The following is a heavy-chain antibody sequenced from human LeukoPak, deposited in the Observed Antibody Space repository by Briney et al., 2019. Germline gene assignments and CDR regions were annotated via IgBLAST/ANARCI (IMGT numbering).Heavy chain of an antibody. D-gene: IGHD3-10*01. Sequence: GRSLRLSCAASGFTFSTYVMNWVRQAPGKGLEWVSAIGGTDGTTFYADSVKGRFAISRDNSKNTLFPDMHTLRAEDTALYYCTKRVDGSGTYYIDYWGQGTLVTVSS. J-gene: IGHJ4*02. V-gene: IGHV3-23*01. CDR1: GFTFSTYV. CDR2: IGGTDGTT. CDR3: TKRVDGSGTYYIDY.